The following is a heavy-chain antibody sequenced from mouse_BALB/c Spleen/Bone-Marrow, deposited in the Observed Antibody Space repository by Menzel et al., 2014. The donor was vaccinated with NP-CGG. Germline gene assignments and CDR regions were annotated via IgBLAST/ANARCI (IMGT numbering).Heavy chain of an antibody. CDR1: GYSFTGYY. D-gene: IGHD1-2*01. Sequence: VQLQQSGPDLVKPGASVKISCKASGYSFTGYYMHWLKQSHGKSLEWIGRINPNNGDTHYNQRFKGKAILTVDMSSSTAYIELHSLTSEDSAVYYCARWDYGYYWAQGTTLTVSS. CDR3: ARWDYGYY. CDR2: INPNNGDT. J-gene: IGHJ2*01. V-gene: IGHV1-37*01.